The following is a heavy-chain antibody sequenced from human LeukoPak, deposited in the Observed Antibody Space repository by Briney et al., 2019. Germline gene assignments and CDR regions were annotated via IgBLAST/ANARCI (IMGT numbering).Heavy chain of an antibody. V-gene: IGHV3-64*01. J-gene: IGHJ3*02. D-gene: IGHD6-13*01. CDR1: GFTFSSYA. CDR2: ISSNGGNT. Sequence: PGGSLRLSCAASGFTFSSYAMNWVRQAPGKGLEYVSAISSNGGNTWYRNSVKGRFTISRDNSKKMLYLQMGSLRAEDMAVYYCARASIAAAGPHDVYDIWGRGTMVTVSS. CDR3: ARASIAAAGPHDVYDI.